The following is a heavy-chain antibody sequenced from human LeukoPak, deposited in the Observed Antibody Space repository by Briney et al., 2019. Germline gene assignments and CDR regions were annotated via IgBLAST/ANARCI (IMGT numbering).Heavy chain of an antibody. D-gene: IGHD3-3*01. CDR1: GGSISSGGYS. CDR3: ARARRRITIFGVVTNWFDP. Sequence: PSETLSLTCAVSGGSISSGGYSWSWIRQPPGKGLEWIGYIYHSGSTYYNPSLKSRVTISVDRSKNQFSLKLSSVTAADTAVYYCARARRRITIFGVVTNWFDPWGQGTLVTVSS. CDR2: IYHSGST. V-gene: IGHV4-30-2*01. J-gene: IGHJ5*02.